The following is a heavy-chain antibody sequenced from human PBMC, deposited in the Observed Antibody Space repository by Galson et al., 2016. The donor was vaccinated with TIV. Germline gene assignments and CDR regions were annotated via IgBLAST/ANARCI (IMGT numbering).Heavy chain of an antibody. Sequence: SMRLSCAASGFTFNDAWMTWIRQGPGKGLEWVGRIKSNTAGGTTDYAAAVEGRLTISRDDSENTVYLQMNSLKSDDSGGYYCTTDPYGVDVWGHGTMVTVS. V-gene: IGHV3-15*01. CDR3: TTDPYGVDV. D-gene: IGHD4/OR15-4a*01. CDR1: GFTFNDAW. CDR2: IKSNTAGGTT. J-gene: IGHJ3*01.